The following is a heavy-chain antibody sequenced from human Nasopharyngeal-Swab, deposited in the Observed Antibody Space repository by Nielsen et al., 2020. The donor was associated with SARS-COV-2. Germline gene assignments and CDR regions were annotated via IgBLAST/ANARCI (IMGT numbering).Heavy chain of an antibody. Sequence: ASVKVSCKASGYTFTSYDINWVRQATGQGLEWMGWMNPNSGNTGYAQKFQGRVTMTRNTSISTAYMELGSLRAEDTAVYYCAKDVRGSGSLGCMDVWGQGTTVTVSS. CDR1: GYTFTSYD. CDR2: MNPNSGNT. V-gene: IGHV1-8*01. D-gene: IGHD3-10*01. J-gene: IGHJ6*02. CDR3: AKDVRGSGSLGCMDV.